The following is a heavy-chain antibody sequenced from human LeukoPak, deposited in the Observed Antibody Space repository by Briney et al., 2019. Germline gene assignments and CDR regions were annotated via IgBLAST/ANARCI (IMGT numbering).Heavy chain of an antibody. CDR3: ARVSSGWYSGHDY. Sequence: ASVKVSCKASGYTFTGYYMHWVRPAPGQGLEWMGWINPNSGGTNYAQKFQGRVTMTRDTSISTAYMELSRLRSDDTAVYYCARVSSGWYSGHDYWGQGTLVTVSS. D-gene: IGHD6-19*01. J-gene: IGHJ4*02. V-gene: IGHV1-2*02. CDR1: GYTFTGYY. CDR2: INPNSGGT.